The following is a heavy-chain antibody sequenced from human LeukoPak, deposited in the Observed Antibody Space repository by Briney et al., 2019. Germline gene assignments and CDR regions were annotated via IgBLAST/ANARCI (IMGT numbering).Heavy chain of an antibody. CDR2: ISSSSSYK. CDR1: GFTFSSYS. Sequence: PGGSLRLSCAASGFTFSSYSMNWVRQAPGKGLEWVSSISSSSSYKYYADSVKGRFTISRDNAKNSLYLQMNSLRAEDTAVYYCARDRYYYGSGSYSTDWYFDLWGRGTLVTVSS. V-gene: IGHV3-21*01. CDR3: ARDRYYYGSGSYSTDWYFDL. D-gene: IGHD3-10*01. J-gene: IGHJ2*01.